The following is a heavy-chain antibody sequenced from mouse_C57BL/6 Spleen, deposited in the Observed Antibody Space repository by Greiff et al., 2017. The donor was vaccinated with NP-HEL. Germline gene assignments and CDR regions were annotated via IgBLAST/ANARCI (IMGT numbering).Heavy chain of an antibody. Sequence: VKLVESGPGLVAPSQSLSITCTVSGFSLTSYAISWVRQPPGKGLEWLGVIWTGGGTNYNSALKSRLSISKDNSKSQVFLKMNSLQTDDTARYYCARGDYDYDGAWFAYWGQGTLVTVSA. CDR2: IWTGGGT. V-gene: IGHV2-9-1*01. D-gene: IGHD2-4*01. CDR1: GFSLTSYA. J-gene: IGHJ3*01. CDR3: ARGDYDYDGAWFAY.